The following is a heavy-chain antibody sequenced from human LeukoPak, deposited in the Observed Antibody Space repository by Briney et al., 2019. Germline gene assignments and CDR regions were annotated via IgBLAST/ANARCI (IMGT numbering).Heavy chain of an antibody. CDR2: IYYSGST. Sequence: SETLSLTCTVSGGSISSYYWSWIRQPPGKGLGWIGYIYYSGSTNYNPSLKSRVTISVDTSKNQFSLKLSSVTAADTAVYYCAREFLTGQYNWFDPWGQGTLVTVSS. CDR3: AREFLTGQYNWFDP. J-gene: IGHJ5*02. CDR1: GGSISSYY. D-gene: IGHD3-9*01. V-gene: IGHV4-59*01.